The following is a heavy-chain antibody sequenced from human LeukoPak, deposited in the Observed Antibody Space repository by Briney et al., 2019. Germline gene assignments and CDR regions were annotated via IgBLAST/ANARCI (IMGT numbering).Heavy chain of an antibody. V-gene: IGHV1-2*02. CDR1: GYTFTGYY. CDR2: INPNSGGT. Sequence: GASVKVSCKASGYTFTGYYMHWVRQAPGQGLEWMGWINPNSGGTNYAQKFQGRVTMTRDTSISTAYMELSRLRSDDTAVYYCAKDSVGYYDSSGYPNPFDYWGQGTLVTVSS. D-gene: IGHD3-22*01. J-gene: IGHJ4*02. CDR3: AKDSVGYYDSSGYPNPFDY.